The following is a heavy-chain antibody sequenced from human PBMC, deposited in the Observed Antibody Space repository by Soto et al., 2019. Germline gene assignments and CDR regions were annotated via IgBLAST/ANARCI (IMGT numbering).Heavy chain of an antibody. CDR2: IKSKTDGGTT. CDR1: GFTFSNAW. D-gene: IGHD2-15*01. J-gene: IGHJ6*02. V-gene: IGHV3-15*01. Sequence: EVQLVESGGGLVKPGGSLRLSCAASGFTFSNAWMSWVRQAPGKGLEWVGRIKSKTDGGTTDYAAPVKGRFTISRDDSKNTLYLQMNSLKTEDTAVYYCTAGVDYYYGMDVWGQGTTVTVSS. CDR3: TAGVDYYYGMDV.